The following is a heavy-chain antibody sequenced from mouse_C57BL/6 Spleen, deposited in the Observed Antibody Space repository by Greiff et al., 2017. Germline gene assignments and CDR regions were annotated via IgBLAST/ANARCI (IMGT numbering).Heavy chain of an antibody. CDR1: GYTFTGYW. Sequence: LQESGAELMKPGASVQLSCKATGYTFTGYWIEWVKQRPGHGLEWIGEILPGSGSTNYNEKFKGKATFTADTSSNTAYMQLSSLTTEDSAIYYCARKTLDYYVSSYDWFAYWGQGTLVTVSA. V-gene: IGHV1-9*01. CDR3: ARKTLDYYVSSYDWFAY. J-gene: IGHJ3*01. CDR2: ILPGSGST. D-gene: IGHD1-1*01.